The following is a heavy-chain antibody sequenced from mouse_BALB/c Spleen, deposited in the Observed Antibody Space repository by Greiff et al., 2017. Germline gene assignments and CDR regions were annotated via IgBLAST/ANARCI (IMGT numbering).Heavy chain of an antibody. Sequence: EVQLQESGPGLVKPSQSLSLTCTVTGYSITSDYAWNWIRQFPGNKLEWMGYISYSGSTSYNPSLKSRISITRDTSKNQFFLQLNSVTTEDTATYYCARALTGTLFDYWGQGTTLTVSS. CDR2: ISYSGST. J-gene: IGHJ2*01. V-gene: IGHV3-2*02. CDR3: ARALTGTLFDY. CDR1: GYSITSDYA. D-gene: IGHD4-1*01.